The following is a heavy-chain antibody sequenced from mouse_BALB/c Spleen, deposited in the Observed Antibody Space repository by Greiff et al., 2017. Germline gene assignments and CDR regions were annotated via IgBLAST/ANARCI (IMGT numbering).Heavy chain of an antibody. CDR1: GFTFSSFG. D-gene: IGHD1-1*02. V-gene: IGHV5-17*02. J-gene: IGHJ4*01. CDR2: ISSGSSTI. CDR3: ARSGDYGQRGAMDY. Sequence: EVKVEESGGGLVQPGGSRKLSCAASGFTFSSFGMHWVRQAPEKGLEWVAYISSGSSTIYYADTVKGRFTISRDNPKNTLFLQMTSLRSEDTAMYYCARSGDYGQRGAMDYWGQGTSVTVSS.